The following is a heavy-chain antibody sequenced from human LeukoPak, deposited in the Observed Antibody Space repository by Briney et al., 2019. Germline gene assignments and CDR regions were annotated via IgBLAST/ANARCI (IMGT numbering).Heavy chain of an antibody. CDR1: GFTFSSFA. V-gene: IGHV3-30-3*01. Sequence: GGSLRLSCAASGFTFSSFAMHWVRQAPGRGLVWLAVMSYDGSNDYYAGSLKGRLSMSRDNSRNTLSLQIKSLRPDDTAVYYCARDAGGAFYWYFDLWGRGTLVTVSS. D-gene: IGHD3-16*01. CDR3: ARDAGGAFYWYFDL. J-gene: IGHJ2*01. CDR2: MSYDGSND.